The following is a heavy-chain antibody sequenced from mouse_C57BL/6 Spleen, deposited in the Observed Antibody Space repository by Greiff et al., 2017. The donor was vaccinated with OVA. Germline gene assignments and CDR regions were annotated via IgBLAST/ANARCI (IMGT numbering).Heavy chain of an antibody. J-gene: IGHJ1*03. CDR2: IDPSDSYT. CDR3: ARSSVDYWYFDV. D-gene: IGHD2-4*01. CDR1: CYIFTSYW. Sequence: QVQLQQPGAELVKPGASVKLSCKASCYIFTSYWMQWVKQRPGQGLEWVGEIDPSDSYTHYNQKFKGKATLTVDTSSSTAYMQLNSLTSEDSAVYYCARSSVDYWYFDVWDTGTTVTVSS. V-gene: IGHV1-50*01.